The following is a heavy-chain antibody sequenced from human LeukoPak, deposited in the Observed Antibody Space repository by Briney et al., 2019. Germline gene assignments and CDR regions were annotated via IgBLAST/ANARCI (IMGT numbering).Heavy chain of an antibody. D-gene: IGHD1-26*01. Sequence: GWSLRLSCAASGFTFDDVAMHWVRQAPGKGLEWVSGISWNSGSIDYAGSVKGRFTVSRDNAKNSLYLQMSSLRQEDTALYYCAKGSGRYWTFFDYWGQGILVAVSS. J-gene: IGHJ4*02. V-gene: IGHV3-9*01. CDR3: AKGSGRYWTFFDY. CDR2: ISWNSGSI. CDR1: GFTFDDVA.